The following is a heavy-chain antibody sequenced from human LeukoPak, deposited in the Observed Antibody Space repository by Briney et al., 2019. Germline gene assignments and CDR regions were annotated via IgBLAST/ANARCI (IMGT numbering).Heavy chain of an antibody. CDR2: VNSDGSTT. CDR1: GFTFSNYW. Sequence: GSLLLSCAASGFTFSNYWMHWVRQAPGKGLVWVSRVNSDGSTTNYADSVKGRFTISRDNAENTLYMRMNSLRPEDTAVYYCAAVVGSGSYYDYWGQGALVTVSS. V-gene: IGHV3-74*01. D-gene: IGHD1-26*01. CDR3: AAVVGSGSYYDY. J-gene: IGHJ4*02.